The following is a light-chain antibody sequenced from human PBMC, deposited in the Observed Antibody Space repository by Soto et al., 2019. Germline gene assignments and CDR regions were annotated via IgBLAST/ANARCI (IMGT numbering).Light chain of an antibody. V-gene: IGKV3D-15*01. CDR1: QSVSSN. CDR3: QQYNNWPPFT. CDR2: GAS. Sequence: EIVMTQSPATLSVSPGERATLSCRASQSVSSNLAWYQQKPCQAPRLLIYGASISATGIPARFSGSGSGTEFTLTISSLQSEDFAVYYCQQYNNWPPFTFGPGTKVDIK. J-gene: IGKJ3*01.